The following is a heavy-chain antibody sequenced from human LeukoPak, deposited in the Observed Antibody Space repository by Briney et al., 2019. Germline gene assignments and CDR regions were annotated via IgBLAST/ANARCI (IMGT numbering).Heavy chain of an antibody. CDR2: IIPILGIA. V-gene: IGHV1-69*04. D-gene: IGHD5-12*01. J-gene: IGHJ3*02. CDR1: GGTFSSYA. CDR3: ATVEGYSGYDFPLGAFDI. Sequence: SVKVSCKASGGTFSSYAISWVRQAPGQGLEWMGRIIPILGIANYAQKFQGRVTITADKSTSTAYMELSSLRSEDTAVYYCATVEGYSGYDFPLGAFDIWGQGTMVTVSS.